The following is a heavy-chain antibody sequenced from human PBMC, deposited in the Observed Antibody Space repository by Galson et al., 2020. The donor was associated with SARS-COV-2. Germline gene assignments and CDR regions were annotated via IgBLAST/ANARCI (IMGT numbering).Heavy chain of an antibody. D-gene: IGHD7-27*01. V-gene: IGHV3-48*03. J-gene: IGHJ5*01. CDR3: ATGDVWFES. CDR1: GLTFSNTE. CDR2: ISMSGITI. Sequence: GESLKISCAASGLTFSNTEMNWVRQAPGKGLEWLSYISMSGITIYYADSVKGRFTISRDNAENSLYLQMNRLRAEDTCIYYCATGDVWFESGGQGTLVTVSS.